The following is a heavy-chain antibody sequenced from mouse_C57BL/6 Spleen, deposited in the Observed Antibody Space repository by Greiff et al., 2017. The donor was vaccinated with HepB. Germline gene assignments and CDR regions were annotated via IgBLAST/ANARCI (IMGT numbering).Heavy chain of an antibody. CDR1: GYTFTSYW. D-gene: IGHD1-1*01. Sequence: QVQLQQPGAELVKPGASVKMSCKASGYTFTSYWITWVKQRPGQGLEWIGDIYPGSGSTNYNEKFKSKATLTVDTSSSTAYMQLSSLTSEDSAVYYWARASDYYGSSYYFDYWGQGTTLTVSS. CDR2: IYPGSGST. CDR3: ARASDYYGSSYYFDY. J-gene: IGHJ2*01. V-gene: IGHV1-55*01.